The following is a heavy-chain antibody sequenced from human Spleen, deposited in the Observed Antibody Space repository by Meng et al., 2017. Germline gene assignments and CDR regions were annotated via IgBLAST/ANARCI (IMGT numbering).Heavy chain of an antibody. CDR1: GGTFSGSD. D-gene: IGHD3-16*02. V-gene: IGHV3-41*02. CDR3: TRAYPLRLGELSLYPLNYYYYYGMDV. CDR2: INRDGSQK. Sequence: GESLKISCAVSGGTFSGSDIHWVRQAPGKGLECVADINRDGSQKYYADSVKGRFTISRDNSKSMLYLQMDSLKAKDTAMYYCTRAYPLRLGELSLYPLNYYYYYGMDVWGQGTTVTVSS. J-gene: IGHJ6*02.